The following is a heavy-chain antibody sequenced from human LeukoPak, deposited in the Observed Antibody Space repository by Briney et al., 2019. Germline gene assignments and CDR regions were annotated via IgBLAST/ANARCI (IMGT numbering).Heavy chain of an antibody. CDR2: IRSDGNVT. J-gene: IGHJ4*02. CDR3: AKDHGFWSWYLF. Sequence: GGSLRLSCEASGFLFKSNGMHWVRQAPGKGLEWVAFIRSDGNVTKYLDSVKGRFTISRDNSENTLYLQVTNLRPDDTAVYFCAKDHGFWSWYLFWGQGTLVTVSS. D-gene: IGHD3-3*01. CDR1: GFLFKSNG. V-gene: IGHV3-30*02.